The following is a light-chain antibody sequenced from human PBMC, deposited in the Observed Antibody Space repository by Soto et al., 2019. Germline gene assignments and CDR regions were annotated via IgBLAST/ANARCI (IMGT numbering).Light chain of an antibody. J-gene: IGLJ2*01. CDR1: SSDVGGYNY. Sequence: QSVLTQPASVSGSPGQSITISCTGTSSDVGGYNYVSWYQHHPGKAPKLMIYEVSNRPSEVSNRFSGSKSGNTASLTISGLQDEDEADDYCSSSTASNTLVIFGGGTKLTVL. CDR2: EVS. CDR3: SSSTASNTLVI. V-gene: IGLV2-14*01.